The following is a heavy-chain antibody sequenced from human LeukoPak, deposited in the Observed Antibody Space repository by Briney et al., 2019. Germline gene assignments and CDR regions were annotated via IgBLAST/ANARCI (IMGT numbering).Heavy chain of an antibody. D-gene: IGHD5-12*01. J-gene: IGHJ4*02. CDR2: IKQDGSEK. CDR1: GFTFSNYW. Sequence: QPGGSLRLSCAVSGFTFSNYWMSWVRQAPGKGLEWVANIKQDGSEKKYVDSVKGRFTISRDNAKNSLYLQMNSLRAEDTAVYYCARESSSGYSGYDPVAFDYWGQGTLVTVSS. CDR3: ARESSSGYSGYDPVAFDY. V-gene: IGHV3-7*01.